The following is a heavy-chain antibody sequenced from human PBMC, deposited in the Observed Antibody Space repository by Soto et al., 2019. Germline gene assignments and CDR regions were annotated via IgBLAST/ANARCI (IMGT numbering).Heavy chain of an antibody. CDR1: GYTFSTYN. CDR2: INPSNGST. CDR3: ARVTGTIYYYYYYMDV. J-gene: IGHJ6*03. V-gene: IGHV1-46*01. D-gene: IGHD1-7*01. Sequence: ASVKVSCKASGYTFSTYNMHWVRLAPGQGLEWMGLINPSNGSTNYAQRFQGRVTMTTDTSTSTAYMELRSLRSDDTAVYYCARVTGTIYYYYYYMDVWGKGTTVTVSS.